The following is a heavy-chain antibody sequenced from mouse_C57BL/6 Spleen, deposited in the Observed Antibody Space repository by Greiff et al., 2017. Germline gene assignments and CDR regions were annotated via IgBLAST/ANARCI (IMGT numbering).Heavy chain of an antibody. V-gene: IGHV1-76*01. CDR3: AREVTGMFAY. Sequence: QVQLQQSGAELVRPGASVKLSCKASGYTFTDYYINWVKQRPGQGLEWIARIYPGSGNTYYNEKFKGKATLTAEKSSSTAYMQLSSLTSEDSAVYFCAREVTGMFAYWGQGTLVTVSA. CDR2: IYPGSGNT. J-gene: IGHJ3*01. CDR1: GYTFTDYY. D-gene: IGHD4-1*01.